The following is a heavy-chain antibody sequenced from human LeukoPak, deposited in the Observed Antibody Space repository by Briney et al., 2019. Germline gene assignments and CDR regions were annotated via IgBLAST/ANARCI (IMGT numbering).Heavy chain of an antibody. J-gene: IGHJ4*02. CDR2: IIPILGIA. D-gene: IGHD3-22*01. Sequence: SVKVSCKASGGTFSSYAISWVRQAPGQGLEWMGRIIPILGIANYAQKFQGRVTITADKSTSTAYMELSRLRSEDTAVYYCARFRHDSSGSIDYWGQGTLVTVSS. CDR3: ARFRHDSSGSIDY. V-gene: IGHV1-69*04. CDR1: GGTFSSYA.